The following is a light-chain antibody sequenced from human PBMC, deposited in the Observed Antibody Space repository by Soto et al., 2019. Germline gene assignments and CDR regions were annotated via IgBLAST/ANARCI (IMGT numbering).Light chain of an antibody. J-gene: IGKJ1*01. Sequence: DIVMTQSPDSLAVSLGERATINCKSSQTILYSSNSKNYLAWYQLKPGQPPKLLIYWASTRESGVPDRFSGSGSGTDFTLTISSLQAEDVAIYYCQQYYTGRTFGQGTKVEI. V-gene: IGKV4-1*01. CDR1: QTILYSSNSKNY. CDR2: WAS. CDR3: QQYYTGRT.